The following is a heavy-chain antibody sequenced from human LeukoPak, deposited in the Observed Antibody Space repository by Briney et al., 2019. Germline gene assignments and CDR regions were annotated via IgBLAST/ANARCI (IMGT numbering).Heavy chain of an antibody. Sequence: PSQTLSLTCTVSGGSVNSGEYYWNWIRQPPGKGLEWIGYIYYSGSTYYNPSLKSRVTISVDTSKNQFSLNLRSVTAADTAVYYCARSPIIAARPYYFDFWGQGTLVPVSS. J-gene: IGHJ4*02. D-gene: IGHD6-6*01. CDR1: GGSVNSGEYY. CDR3: ARSPIIAARPYYFDF. V-gene: IGHV4-30-4*01. CDR2: IYYSGST.